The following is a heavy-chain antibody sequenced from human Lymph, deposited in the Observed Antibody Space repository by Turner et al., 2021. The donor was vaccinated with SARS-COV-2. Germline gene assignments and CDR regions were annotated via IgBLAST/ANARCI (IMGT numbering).Heavy chain of an antibody. Sequence: QVQLVQSGAEVKKPGASVKVSCKAPVYTCTSYDINWVRQATGQGLEWMGWMNPNSGNTGYAQKFQGRVTMTTITSISTAYMELSSLRSEDTAVYYCARGRYSGGGMDVWGQGTTVTVSS. CDR1: VYTCTSYD. J-gene: IGHJ6*02. CDR2: MNPNSGNT. D-gene: IGHD1-26*01. V-gene: IGHV1-8*02. CDR3: ARGRYSGGGMDV.